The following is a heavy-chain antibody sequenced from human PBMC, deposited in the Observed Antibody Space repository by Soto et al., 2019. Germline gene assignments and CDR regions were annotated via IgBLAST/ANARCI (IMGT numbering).Heavy chain of an antibody. J-gene: IGHJ6*02. CDR1: GFTFSSYA. Sequence: PGGSLRLSCSASGFTFSSYAMHWVRQAPGKGLEYVSAISSNGGSTYYADSAKGRFTISRDNSKNTLYLQMSSLRAEDTAVYYCVKEVLKWELVSGMDVWGQGTTVTVSS. D-gene: IGHD1-26*01. V-gene: IGHV3-64D*08. CDR2: ISSNGGST. CDR3: VKEVLKWELVSGMDV.